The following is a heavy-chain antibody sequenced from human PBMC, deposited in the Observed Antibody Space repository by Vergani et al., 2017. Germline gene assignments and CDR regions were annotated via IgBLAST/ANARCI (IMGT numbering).Heavy chain of an antibody. Sequence: EVQLVESGGGLVKRGGSLRLSCAASGFTFSSYSMNWVRQAPGKGLEWVSAISARFPSTYYADSVKGRFTISRDNSKNMLYLQMNSLRAEDTAVYYCARLSYDTTPYLQGGYDCWGQGTLVSVSS. CDR2: ISARFPST. V-gene: IGHV3-23*04. CDR3: ARLSYDTTPYLQGGYDC. J-gene: IGHJ4*02. CDR1: GFTFSSYS. D-gene: IGHD3-22*01.